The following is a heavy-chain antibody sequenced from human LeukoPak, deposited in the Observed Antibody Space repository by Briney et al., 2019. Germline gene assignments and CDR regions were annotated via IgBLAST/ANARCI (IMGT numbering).Heavy chain of an antibody. V-gene: IGHV3-7*01. CDR1: GFTLSTYW. Sequence: GGSLRLSCVASGFTLSTYWMTWIRQAPGKGLEWLAHNKGDGTGEKYVDSVKGRFTISRDNTKNSLFLHLNSLTAEDTAVYYCVRDRGWYHFDLWGQGTLVTVSS. CDR2: NKGDGTGE. CDR3: VRDRGWYHFDL. D-gene: IGHD6-19*01. J-gene: IGHJ4*02.